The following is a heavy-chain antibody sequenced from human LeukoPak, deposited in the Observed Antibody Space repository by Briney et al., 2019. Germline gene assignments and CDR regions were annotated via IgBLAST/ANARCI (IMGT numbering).Heavy chain of an antibody. CDR3: ARAIQSGGYFDY. CDR2: IYTSGNT. V-gene: IGHV4-61*02. D-gene: IGHD5-18*01. Sequence: SQTLSLTCTVSGGSISSGSYYWSWIRQPAGKGLEWIGRIYTSGNTYYNPSLTSRVTISVDTSKNQFSLKLNSVTAADTAVYYCARAIQSGGYFDYWGQGILVTVSS. CDR1: GGSISSGSYY. J-gene: IGHJ4*02.